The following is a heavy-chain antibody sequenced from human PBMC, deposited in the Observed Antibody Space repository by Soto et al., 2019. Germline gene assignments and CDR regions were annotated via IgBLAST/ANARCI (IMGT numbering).Heavy chain of an antibody. J-gene: IGHJ6*02. CDR2: FYPDDSDT. D-gene: IGHD6-13*01. CDR3: ARGGKGMSHFYGLDV. CDR1: GDSFTTYW. V-gene: IGHV5-51*01. Sequence: PEESLESSCGDYGDSFTTYWVAWGLEMPVKGLEWMGIFYPDDSDTRYNPSFQGQVTISADKSIRTAYLQWNSLKASDTAMYFCARGGKGMSHFYGLDVWGQGTTVTVSS.